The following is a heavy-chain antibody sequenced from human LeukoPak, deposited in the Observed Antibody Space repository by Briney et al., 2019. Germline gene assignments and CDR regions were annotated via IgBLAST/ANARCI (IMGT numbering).Heavy chain of an antibody. Sequence: GASVKVSCKASGYTFISWYIHWVRQAPGQGLEWMGIINPHSATTTYAQSFQGRLTMTRDTSTSTVYMELGRLKSEDTAMYYCARDQSASLNYFDYWGQGTLVTVSS. CDR3: ARDQSASLNYFDY. J-gene: IGHJ4*02. CDR2: INPHSATT. CDR1: GYTFISWY. V-gene: IGHV1-46*01.